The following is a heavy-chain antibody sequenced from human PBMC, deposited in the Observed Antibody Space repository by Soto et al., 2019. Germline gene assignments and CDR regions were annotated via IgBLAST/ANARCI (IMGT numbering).Heavy chain of an antibody. D-gene: IGHD7-27*01. Sequence: EVQMVESGGGLVQPGGSLRLSCAASGFTFSSYSMSWVRQGPGKGLEWVSYIDTSGSTTYYADSVKGRFAISIDNAKNSLYLQVNSLRDEDTAVYYCARDRPTGDRREAFDIWCQGTMVTVSS. CDR3: ARDRPTGDRREAFDI. CDR1: GFTFSSYS. CDR2: IDTSGSTT. J-gene: IGHJ3*02. V-gene: IGHV3-48*02.